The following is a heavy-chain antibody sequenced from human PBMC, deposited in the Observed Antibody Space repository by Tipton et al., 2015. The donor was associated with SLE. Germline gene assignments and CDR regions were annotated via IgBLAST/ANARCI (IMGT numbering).Heavy chain of an antibody. CDR3: ARGRAVAGFDY. V-gene: IGHV4-34*01. CDR1: GGSFSGYY. D-gene: IGHD6-19*01. CDR2: INHSGST. J-gene: IGHJ4*02. Sequence: GLVKPSETLSLTCAVYGGSFSGYYWSWIRQPPGKGLEWIGEINHSGSTNYNPSLKSRVTISVDTSKNQFSLKLSSVTAADTAVYYCARGRAVAGFDYWGQGTLVTVSS.